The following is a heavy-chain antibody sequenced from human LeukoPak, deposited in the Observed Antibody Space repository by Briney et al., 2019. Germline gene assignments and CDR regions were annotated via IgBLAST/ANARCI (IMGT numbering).Heavy chain of an antibody. CDR1: GFTFSSYW. D-gene: IGHD3-10*01. Sequence: GGSLRLSCAASGFTFSSYWMSWVRQAPGKGLWWVSNIKQDGSEKYYVDSVKGRFTISRDNAKNALYLQMNSLRAEDTAVYYCFSLWFGYWGQGTLVTVSS. V-gene: IGHV3-7*03. CDR3: FSLWFGY. J-gene: IGHJ4*02. CDR2: IKQDGSEK.